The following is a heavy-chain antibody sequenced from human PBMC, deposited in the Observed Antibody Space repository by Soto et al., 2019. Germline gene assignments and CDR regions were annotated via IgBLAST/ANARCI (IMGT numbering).Heavy chain of an antibody. V-gene: IGHV1-2*04. CDR1: GYTFTGYY. CDR3: ARAHCSSTSCLFTYNWFDP. CDR2: INPNSGGT. D-gene: IGHD2-2*01. Sequence: ASVKVSCKASGYTFTGYYMHWVRQAPGQGLEWMGWINPNSGGTNYAQKFQGWVTMTRDTSISTAYMELSRLRSDDTAVYYCARAHCSSTSCLFTYNWFDPWGQGTLVTVSS. J-gene: IGHJ5*02.